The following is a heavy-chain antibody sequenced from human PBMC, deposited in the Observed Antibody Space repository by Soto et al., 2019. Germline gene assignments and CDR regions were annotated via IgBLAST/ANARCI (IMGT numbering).Heavy chain of an antibody. CDR3: AKVGSGSYFVYYYYGMDV. D-gene: IGHD1-26*01. CDR2: ISYDGSNK. Sequence: GSLRLSCAASGFTFSSYGMHWVRQAPGKGLEWVAVISYDGSNKYYADSVKGRFTISRDNSKNTLYLQMNSLRAEDTAVYYCAKVGSGSYFVYYYYGMDVWGQGTTVTVSS. CDR1: GFTFSSYG. V-gene: IGHV3-30*18. J-gene: IGHJ6*02.